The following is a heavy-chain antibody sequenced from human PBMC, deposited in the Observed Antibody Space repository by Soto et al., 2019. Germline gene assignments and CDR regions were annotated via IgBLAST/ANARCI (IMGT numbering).Heavy chain of an antibody. D-gene: IGHD3-3*01. CDR1: GFTFSSYA. CDR3: AKDPRYDFWSGYYPSNWFDP. Sequence: PGGSLRLSCAASGFTFSSYAMSWVRQAPGKGLEWVSAISGSGGSTYYADSVKGRFTISRDNPKNTLYLQMNSLRAEDTAVYYCAKDPRYDFWSGYYPSNWFDPWGQGTLVTVSS. V-gene: IGHV3-23*01. CDR2: ISGSGGST. J-gene: IGHJ5*02.